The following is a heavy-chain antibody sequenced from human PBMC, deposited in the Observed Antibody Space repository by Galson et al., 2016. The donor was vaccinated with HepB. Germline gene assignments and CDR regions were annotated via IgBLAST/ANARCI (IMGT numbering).Heavy chain of an antibody. J-gene: IGHJ4*02. CDR2: IRQDGSGE. D-gene: IGHD1-7*01. CDR1: GFVFRTYV. V-gene: IGHV3-7*03. Sequence: SLRLSCAASGFVFRTYVMGWVRQTPGKGLEWVANIRQDGSGEYFVDSVRGRFTISRDNAKSSLYLQMDGLRAEDTAVYYCGRWNYAFDCWGQGTLVTVSS. CDR3: GRWNYAFDC.